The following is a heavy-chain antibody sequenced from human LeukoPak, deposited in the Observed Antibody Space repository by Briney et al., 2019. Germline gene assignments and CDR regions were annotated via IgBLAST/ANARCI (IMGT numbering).Heavy chain of an antibody. CDR1: GYAFTSYG. CDR2: ISAYNGNT. Sequence: ASVKVSCKASGYAFTSYGISWVRQAPGQGLEWMAWISAYNGNTNYAQGLRGRVTMTTDTSTSTAYMELRSLRSDDTAVYYCARVTLRANWFDPWGQGTLVTVSS. D-gene: IGHD3-16*01. CDR3: ARVTLRANWFDP. V-gene: IGHV1-18*01. J-gene: IGHJ5*02.